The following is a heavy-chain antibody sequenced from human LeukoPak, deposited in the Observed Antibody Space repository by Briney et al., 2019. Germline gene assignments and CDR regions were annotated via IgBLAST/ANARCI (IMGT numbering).Heavy chain of an antibody. V-gene: IGHV3-53*01. D-gene: IGHD3-22*01. CDR3: ARGRPYYYDSSGYYPYDAFDI. Sequence: GGSLRLSCAASGFTVSSNYMSWVRQAPGKGLEWVSVIYSGGSTYYADSVKGRFTISRDNSKKTLYLQMNSLRAEDTAVYYCARGRPYYYDSSGYYPYDAFDIWGQGTMVTVSS. CDR2: IYSGGST. J-gene: IGHJ3*02. CDR1: GFTVSSNY.